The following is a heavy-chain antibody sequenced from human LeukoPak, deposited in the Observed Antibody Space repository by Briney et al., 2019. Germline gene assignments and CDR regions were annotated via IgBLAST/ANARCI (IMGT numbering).Heavy chain of an antibody. V-gene: IGHV3-15*01. Sequence: GGSLRLSCAASGFTFTNAWMSWVRQAPGKGLEWVGRIKSKIDGGSTDYAAPVKGRFTISRDDSKNTLYLQMNSLKTEDTAVYYCTTDHQTTVSPYYYYYYMDVWGKGTTVTVSS. D-gene: IGHD4-11*01. CDR3: TTDHQTTVSPYYYYYYMDV. CDR2: IKSKIDGGST. J-gene: IGHJ6*03. CDR1: GFTFTNAW.